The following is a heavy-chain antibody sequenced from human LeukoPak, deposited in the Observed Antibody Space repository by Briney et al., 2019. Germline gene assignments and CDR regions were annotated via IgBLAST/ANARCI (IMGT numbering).Heavy chain of an antibody. CDR2: INWNGGST. V-gene: IGHV3-20*04. D-gene: IGHD3-3*01. CDR1: GFTFDDYG. CDR3: ARATIFGVVGYYYYMDV. Sequence: GGSLRLSCAASGFTFDDYGMSWVRQAPGKGLEWISGINWNGGSTGYADSVKGRFTISRDNAKNSLYLQMNSLRAEDTALYYCARATIFGVVGYYYYMDVWGKGTTVTVSS. J-gene: IGHJ6*03.